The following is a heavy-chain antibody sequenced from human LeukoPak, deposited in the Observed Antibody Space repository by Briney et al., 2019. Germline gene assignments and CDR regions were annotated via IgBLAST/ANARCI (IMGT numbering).Heavy chain of an antibody. V-gene: IGHV1-8*02. CDR2: MNPNSGNT. Sequence: GASVKVSCKASGGTFSSYTISWVRQATGQGLEWMGWMNPNSGNTGYAQKFQGRVTMTRNTSISTAYMELSSLRSEDTAVYYCARGVYYYDSSTFDPWGQGTLVTVSS. CDR3: ARGVYYYDSSTFDP. D-gene: IGHD3-22*01. CDR1: GGTFSSYT. J-gene: IGHJ5*02.